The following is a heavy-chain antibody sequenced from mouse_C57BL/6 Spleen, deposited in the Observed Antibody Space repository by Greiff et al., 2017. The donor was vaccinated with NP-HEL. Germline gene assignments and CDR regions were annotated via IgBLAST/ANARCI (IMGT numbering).Heavy chain of an antibody. CDR2: ISYDGSN. Sequence: EVQLQESGPGLVKPSQSLSLTCSVTGYSITSGYYWNWIRQFPGNKLEWMGYISYDGSNNYNPSLKNRISITRDTSKNQFFLKLNSVTTEDTATYYCARELRGNYDYWGQGTTLTVSS. V-gene: IGHV3-6*01. J-gene: IGHJ2*01. CDR1: GYSITSGYY. CDR3: ARELRGNYDY. D-gene: IGHD2-1*01.